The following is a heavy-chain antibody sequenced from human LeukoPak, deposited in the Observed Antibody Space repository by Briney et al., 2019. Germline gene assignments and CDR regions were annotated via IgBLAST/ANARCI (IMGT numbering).Heavy chain of an antibody. V-gene: IGHV4-59*11. CDR3: ARVLQNYYHLDV. D-gene: IGHD2/OR15-2a*01. CDR1: GDSISSHY. J-gene: IGHJ6*03. Sequence: SETLSLTCTVSGDSISSHYWSWIRQPPGKGLEWMGFFFGSGSTNYKSSLESRVTMSVDTSKNQFSLKLSSVTAADTAVYYCARVLQNYYHLDVWGTGTTVTVSS. CDR2: FFGSGST.